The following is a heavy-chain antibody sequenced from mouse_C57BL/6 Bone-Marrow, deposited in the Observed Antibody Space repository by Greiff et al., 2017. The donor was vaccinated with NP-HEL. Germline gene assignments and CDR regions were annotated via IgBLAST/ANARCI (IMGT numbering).Heavy chain of an antibody. CDR3: ARSGYSISWFAY. Sequence: QVQLQQPGAELVKPGASVKLSCKASGYTFTSYWMHWVKQRPGQGLEWIGMIHPNSGSTNYNEKFKSKAQLTVDKSSSTAYMQLSSLTSEDSAVYYCARSGYSISWFAYWGQGTLVTVSA. V-gene: IGHV1-64*01. CDR2: IHPNSGST. CDR1: GYTFTSYW. J-gene: IGHJ3*01. D-gene: IGHD2-5*01.